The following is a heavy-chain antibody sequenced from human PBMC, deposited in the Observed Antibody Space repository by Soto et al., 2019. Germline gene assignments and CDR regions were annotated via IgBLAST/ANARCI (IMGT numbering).Heavy chain of an antibody. V-gene: IGHV3-72*01. CDR1: GFTFSDHY. D-gene: IGHD1-1*01. Sequence: EVQLMESGGGFVQPGGSLRLSCAASGFTFSDHYMDWVRQAPGKGLEWVGRIRNKVNSYTTEHAASVKGRFTVSRDDSKSSLYLQMNSLKTDDTAVYYGLRSGRDWKQDYWGQGTLVTVSS. CDR2: IRNKVNSYTT. CDR3: LRSGRDWKQDY. J-gene: IGHJ4*02.